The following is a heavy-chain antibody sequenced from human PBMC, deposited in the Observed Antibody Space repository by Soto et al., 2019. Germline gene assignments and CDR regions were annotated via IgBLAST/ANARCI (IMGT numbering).Heavy chain of an antibody. V-gene: IGHV3-48*02. Sequence: PGGSLRLSSAASGFTFSTFSMSWVRQAPGRGLEWISYISGGGRPISYADSVKGRFTISRDNAKNSLYLQMDSLTDEDTAVYYCARDLGWAFDSWGQGTLVTSPQ. CDR2: ISGGGRPI. D-gene: IGHD6-19*01. CDR3: ARDLGWAFDS. CDR1: GFTFSTFS. J-gene: IGHJ4*02.